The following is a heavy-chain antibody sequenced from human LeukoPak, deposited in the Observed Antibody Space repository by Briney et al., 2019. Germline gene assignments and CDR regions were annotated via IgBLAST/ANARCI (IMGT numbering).Heavy chain of an antibody. V-gene: IGHV4-34*01. D-gene: IGHD3-9*01. CDR3: ARHGRRITIWSWFDP. CDR1: GGSFSGYY. Sequence: SETLSLTCAVYGGSFSGYYWSWIRQPPGKGLEWIGEINHSGSTNYNPSLKSRVTISVDTSKNQFSLKLSSVTAADTAVYYCARHGRRITIWSWFDPWGQGTLVTVSS. CDR2: INHSGST. J-gene: IGHJ5*02.